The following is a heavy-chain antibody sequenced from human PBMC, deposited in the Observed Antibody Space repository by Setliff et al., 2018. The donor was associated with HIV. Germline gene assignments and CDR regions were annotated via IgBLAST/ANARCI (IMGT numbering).Heavy chain of an antibody. V-gene: IGHV3-11*04. D-gene: IGHD5-12*01. Sequence: LRLSCAASGFTFSDYYMSWIRQAPGKGLEWISYISRGGRTKYYADSVKGRFTISRDNAKNSLYLQMNSLRAEDTTIYYCARVPVMATITYWYFDLWGRGTLVTVSS. CDR2: ISRGGRTK. CDR1: GFTFSDYY. CDR3: ARVPVMATITYWYFDL. J-gene: IGHJ2*01.